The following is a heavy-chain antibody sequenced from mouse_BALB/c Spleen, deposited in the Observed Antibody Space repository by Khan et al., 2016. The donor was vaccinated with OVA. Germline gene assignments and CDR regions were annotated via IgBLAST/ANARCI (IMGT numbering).Heavy chain of an antibody. CDR2: IWAGGST. CDR1: GFSLTSYG. V-gene: IGHV2-9*02. J-gene: IGHJ3*01. D-gene: IGHD2-3*01. CDR3: ARDSIYDLFAY. Sequence: QVQLKESGPGLVAPSQSLSITCTVSGFSLTSYGVHWVRQPPGKGLEWLGVIWAGGSTNYSSALMSRLSITKDNSKSQLFLKMNSLQTDDTAMYYCARDSIYDLFAYWGQGTLVTVSA.